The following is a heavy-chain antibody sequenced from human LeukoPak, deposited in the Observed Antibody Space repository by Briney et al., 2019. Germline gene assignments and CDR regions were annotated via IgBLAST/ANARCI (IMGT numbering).Heavy chain of an antibody. CDR1: GFTFSSYA. V-gene: IGHV3-23*01. D-gene: IGHD6-6*01. Sequence: QPGGSLRLSCAASGFTFSSYAMSWVRQAPGKGLEWVSGISGSGGSTYYADSVKGRFTISRDNSKHTLYLQMNSLRAEDTAVYYCARSSYSSSSSVWGQGTMVTVSS. J-gene: IGHJ3*01. CDR2: ISGSGGST. CDR3: ARSSYSSSSSV.